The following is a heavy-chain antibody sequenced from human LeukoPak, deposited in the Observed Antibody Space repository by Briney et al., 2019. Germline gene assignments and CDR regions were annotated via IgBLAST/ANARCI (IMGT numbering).Heavy chain of an antibody. J-gene: IGHJ6*03. CDR2: ISSSSSYI. CDR3: ARDPYSGNYGAYYYYYMDV. V-gene: IGHV3-21*06. D-gene: IGHD1-26*01. Sequence: GESLRLSCAASGFSFTTYWMNWVRQSPGKGLEWVSSISSSSSYIYYADSVKGRFTISRDNAKNSLYLQMDSLRVEDTAEYYCARDPYSGNYGAYYYYYMDVWGKGTTVTVSS. CDR1: GFSFTTYW.